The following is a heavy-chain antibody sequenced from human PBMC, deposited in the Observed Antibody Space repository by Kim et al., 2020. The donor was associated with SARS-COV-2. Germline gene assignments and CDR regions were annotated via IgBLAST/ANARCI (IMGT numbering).Heavy chain of an antibody. Sequence: GGSLRLSCAASGFTFSSYAMHWVRQAPGKGLEWVAVISYDGSNKYYVDSVKGRFTIPRDNSKNTLYLQMNSLRAEDTAVYYCARGLSGSYYGSFDYWGQGALVTVSS. J-gene: IGHJ4*02. V-gene: IGHV3-30*04. CDR2: ISYDGSNK. CDR1: GFTFSSYA. CDR3: ARGLSGSYYGSFDY. D-gene: IGHD1-26*01.